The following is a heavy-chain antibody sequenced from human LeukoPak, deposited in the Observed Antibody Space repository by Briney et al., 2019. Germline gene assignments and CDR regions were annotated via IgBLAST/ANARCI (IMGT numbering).Heavy chain of an antibody. D-gene: IGHD3-3*01. J-gene: IGHJ4*02. CDR1: GYTFTSYG. V-gene: IGHV1-18*01. CDR2: ISAYNGNI. CDR3: ARVPLLRFLEWLSGYFDY. Sequence: ASVKVSCKASGYTFTSYGISWVRQAPGQGLEWMGWISAYNGNINYAQKLQGRVTMTTDTSTSTAYMELRSLRSDDTAVYYCARVPLLRFLEWLSGYFDYWGQGTLVTVSS.